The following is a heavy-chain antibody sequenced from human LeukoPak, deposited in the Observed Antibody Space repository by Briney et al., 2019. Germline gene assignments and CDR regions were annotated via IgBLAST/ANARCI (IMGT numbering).Heavy chain of an antibody. Sequence: GGSLRLSCAASGFTVSSNYMSWVRQAPGKGLEWVSVIYSGGSTYYADSVKGRFTISRDNSKNTLYLQMNSLRAEDTAVYYCARESTYSSSWPYGMDVWGQGTTVTVSS. CDR3: ARESTYSSSWPYGMDV. J-gene: IGHJ6*02. D-gene: IGHD6-13*01. CDR1: GFTVSSNY. CDR2: IYSGGST. V-gene: IGHV3-53*01.